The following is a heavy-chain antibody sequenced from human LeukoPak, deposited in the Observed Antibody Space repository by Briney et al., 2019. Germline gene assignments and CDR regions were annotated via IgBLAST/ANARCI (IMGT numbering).Heavy chain of an antibody. CDR3: ARLPYYYGSGSSVVLNAFDY. V-gene: IGHV4-34*01. D-gene: IGHD3-10*01. Sequence: SETLSLTCAVYGGSFSGYYWSWLRQPPGKGLEWIGEINHSGSTNYNPSLKSRVTISVDTSKNQFSLKLSSVTAADTAVYYCARLPYYYGSGSSVVLNAFDYWGQGTLVTVSS. J-gene: IGHJ4*02. CDR2: INHSGST. CDR1: GGSFSGYY.